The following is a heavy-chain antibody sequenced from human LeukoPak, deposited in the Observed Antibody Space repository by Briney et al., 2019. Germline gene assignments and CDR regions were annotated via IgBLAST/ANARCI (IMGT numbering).Heavy chain of an antibody. J-gene: IGHJ4*02. Sequence: PSETLSLTCTVSGGSISSHYWSWIRQPPGKGLEWIGYIYYSGSTNYNPSLKSRATISVDTSKNQFSLKLSSVTAADTAVYYCARSTISPLYYFDYWGQGTLVTVSS. V-gene: IGHV4-59*11. D-gene: IGHD1-14*01. CDR3: ARSTISPLYYFDY. CDR1: GGSISSHY. CDR2: IYYSGST.